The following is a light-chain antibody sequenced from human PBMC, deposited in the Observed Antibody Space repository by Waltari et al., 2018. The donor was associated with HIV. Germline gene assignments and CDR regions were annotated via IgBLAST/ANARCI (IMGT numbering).Light chain of an antibody. CDR3: QAWDTTNVI. CDR2: QND. CDR1: LMGWPS. Sequence: SFELAQPPSVSVSPGQTAPIPFSGALMGWPSINWYFQQSVRAPVLVIYQNDKRPSGIAERFSGSKSGNTASLTSSGAQAMDEGDYYCQAWDTTNVIFGGGTKLTVL. J-gene: IGLJ2*01. V-gene: IGLV3-1*01.